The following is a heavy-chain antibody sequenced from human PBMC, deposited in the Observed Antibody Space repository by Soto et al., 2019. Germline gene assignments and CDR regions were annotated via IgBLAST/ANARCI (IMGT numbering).Heavy chain of an antibody. CDR1: GGSISSGGYY. Sequence: SETLSLTCTVSGGSISSGGYYWSWIRQHPGKGLEWIGYIYYSGSTYYNPSLKSRVTISVDTSKNQFSLKLSSVTAADTAVYYCARDPYYDFWSGYFPHWYYGMDVWGQGTTVTVSS. D-gene: IGHD3-3*01. CDR3: ARDPYYDFWSGYFPHWYYGMDV. J-gene: IGHJ6*02. V-gene: IGHV4-31*03. CDR2: IYYSGST.